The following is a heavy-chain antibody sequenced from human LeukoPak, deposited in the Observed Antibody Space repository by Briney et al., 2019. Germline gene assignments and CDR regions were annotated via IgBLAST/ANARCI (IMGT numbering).Heavy chain of an antibody. D-gene: IGHD6-13*01. CDR3: AREYSSLPYYYYMDV. J-gene: IGHJ6*03. Sequence: ASAKVSCKASGGTFSSYTISWVRQAPGQGLEWMGRIIPILGIANYAQKFQGRVTITADKSTSTAYMELSSLRSEDTAVYYCAREYSSLPYYYYMDVWGKGTTVTVSS. V-gene: IGHV1-69*04. CDR1: GGTFSSYT. CDR2: IIPILGIA.